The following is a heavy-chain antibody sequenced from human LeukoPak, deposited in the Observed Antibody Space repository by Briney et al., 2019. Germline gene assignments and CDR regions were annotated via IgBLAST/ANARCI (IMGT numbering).Heavy chain of an antibody. J-gene: IGHJ3*02. Sequence: GGSLRLSCAASGFTVSSNYMSWVRQAPGKGLEWVSVIYSGGSTYYADSVEGRFTISRDNSKNTLYLQMNSLRAEDTAVYYCAREGPTVGALPAAFDIWGQGTMVTVSS. D-gene: IGHD1-26*01. V-gene: IGHV3-53*01. CDR3: AREGPTVGALPAAFDI. CDR1: GFTVSSNY. CDR2: IYSGGST.